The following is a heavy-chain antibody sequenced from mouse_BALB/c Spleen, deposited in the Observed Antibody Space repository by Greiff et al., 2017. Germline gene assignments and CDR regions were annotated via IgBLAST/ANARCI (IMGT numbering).Heavy chain of an antibody. CDR2: IRNKANGYTT. Sequence: EVMLVESGGGLVQPGGSLRLSCATSGFTFTDYYMSWVRQPPGKALEWLGFIRNKANGYTTEYSASVKGRFTISRDNSQSILYLQMNTLRAEDSATYYCARSSPYFDYWGQGTTLTVSS. J-gene: IGHJ2*01. V-gene: IGHV7-3*02. CDR3: ARSSPYFDY. CDR1: GFTFTDYY.